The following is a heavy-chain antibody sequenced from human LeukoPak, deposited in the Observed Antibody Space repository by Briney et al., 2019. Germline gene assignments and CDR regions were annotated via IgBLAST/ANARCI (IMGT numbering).Heavy chain of an antibody. CDR2: ISTSSSYI. V-gene: IGHV3-21*01. J-gene: IGHJ4*02. D-gene: IGHD3-10*01. CDR3: ARDSFITMVRGVIGNYFDY. Sequence: GGSLRLSCAASGFTFNKYTMNWVRQAPGKGLEWVSSISTSSSYIYYADSVKGRFTISRDNAKNPLYLQMNSLRAEDTAVYYCARDSFITMVRGVIGNYFDYWGQGTLVTVSS. CDR1: GFTFNKYT.